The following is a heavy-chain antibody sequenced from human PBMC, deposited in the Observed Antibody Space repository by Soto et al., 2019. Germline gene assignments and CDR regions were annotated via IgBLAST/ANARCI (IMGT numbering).Heavy chain of an antibody. D-gene: IGHD3-10*01. CDR1: GLAVSGTD. Sequence: EMLLVESGGGLVQPGGSLRLSCEASGLAVSGTDMSWVRQAPGKRLEWVSSSSSGGGTDYADSVKGRFTVSRDTSRNTLYLQMNNLRVEDTAVYSCASDSSDYFYSWGQGTLVTVSS. V-gene: IGHV3-66*01. CDR3: ASDSSDYFYS. CDR2: SSSGGGT. J-gene: IGHJ4*02.